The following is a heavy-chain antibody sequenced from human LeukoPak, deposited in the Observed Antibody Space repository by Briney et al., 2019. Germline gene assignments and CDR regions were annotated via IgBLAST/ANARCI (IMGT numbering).Heavy chain of an antibody. J-gene: IGHJ3*02. Sequence: ASVKVSCKASGYTFTGYYMHWVRQAPGQGLEWMGGIIPIFETATNVQKFQDRVTITADESMNIVYMELSSLRSEDTAVYYCANGKAAVHDAFDIWGPGTMVTVSS. CDR3: ANGKAAVHDAFDI. CDR2: IIPIFETA. CDR1: GYTFTGYY. V-gene: IGHV1-69*13. D-gene: IGHD6-13*01.